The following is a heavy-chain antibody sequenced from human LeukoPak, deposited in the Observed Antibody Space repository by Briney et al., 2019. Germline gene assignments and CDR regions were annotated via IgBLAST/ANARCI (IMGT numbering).Heavy chain of an antibody. CDR1: GFTVSSNY. CDR2: IYSGGST. V-gene: IGHV3-66*01. D-gene: IGHD4-11*01. CDR3: ARDLPTRSDYYYYGMDV. J-gene: IGHJ6*02. Sequence: GGSLRLSCAASGFTVSSNYMSWVRQAPGKGLEWVSVIYSGGSTYYADSVKGRFTISRDNSKNTLYLQMNSLRAEDTAVYYCARDLPTRSDYYYYGMDVWGQGTTVTVSS.